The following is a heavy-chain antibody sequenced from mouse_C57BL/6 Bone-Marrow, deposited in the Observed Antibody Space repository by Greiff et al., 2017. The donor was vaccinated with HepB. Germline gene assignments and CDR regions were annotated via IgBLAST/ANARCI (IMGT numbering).Heavy chain of an antibody. V-gene: IGHV1-81*01. D-gene: IGHD1-1*01. J-gene: IGHJ4*01. Sequence: QVQLQQSGAELARPGASVKLSCKASGYTFTSYGISWVKQRTGQGLEWIGEIYPRSGNTYYNEKFKGKATLTADKSSSTAYMELRSLTSEDSAVYFRGRTSYYRSRFYAMDYWGQGTSVTVSS. CDR3: GRTSYYRSRFYAMDY. CDR2: IYPRSGNT. CDR1: GYTFTSYG.